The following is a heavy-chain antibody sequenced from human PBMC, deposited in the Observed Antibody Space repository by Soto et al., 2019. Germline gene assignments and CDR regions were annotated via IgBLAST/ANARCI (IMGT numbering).Heavy chain of an antibody. D-gene: IGHD3-22*01. V-gene: IGHV1-2*02. CDR3: ARVHYDSSGYYDEGYFDY. CDR2: IIPNSGGT. J-gene: IGHJ4*02. Sequence: QVQLVQSGAEVKKPGSSVKVSCKASGGTFSSYAISWVRQAPGQGLEWMGGIIPNSGGTNYAQKFQGRVTMTRDTSISTAYMELSRLRSDDTAVYYCARVHYDSSGYYDEGYFDYWGQGTLVTVSS. CDR1: GGTFSSYA.